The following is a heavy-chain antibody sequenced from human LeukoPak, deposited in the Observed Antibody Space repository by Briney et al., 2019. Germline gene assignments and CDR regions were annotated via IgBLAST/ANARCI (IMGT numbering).Heavy chain of an antibody. V-gene: IGHV3-49*04. D-gene: IGHD2-2*01. CDR3: TRVESSRGVDY. CDR1: GFTFGDYA. CDR2: IRSKAYGGTT. J-gene: IGHJ4*02. Sequence: GGSLRLSCTASGFTFGDYAMSWVRQAPGKGLEWVGFIRSKAYGGTTECAASVKGRFTISRDDSKSIAYLQMNSLKTEDTAVYYCTRVESSRGVDYWGQGTLVTVSS.